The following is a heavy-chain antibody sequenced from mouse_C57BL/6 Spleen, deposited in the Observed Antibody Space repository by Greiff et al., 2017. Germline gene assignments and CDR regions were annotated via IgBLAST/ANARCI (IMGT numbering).Heavy chain of an antibody. CDR1: GYTFNDYY. CDR2: INPNNGGT. CDR3: ARGGYDYDYAY. Sequence: VQLQQSGPELVKPGASVKISCKASGYTFNDYYMHWVKQSHGKSLEWIGDINPNNGGTSYNQKFKGKATLTVDKSSSTAYMELRSLTSEDSAVYYCARGGYDYDYAYWGQGTLVTVSA. D-gene: IGHD2-4*01. V-gene: IGHV1-26*01. J-gene: IGHJ3*01.